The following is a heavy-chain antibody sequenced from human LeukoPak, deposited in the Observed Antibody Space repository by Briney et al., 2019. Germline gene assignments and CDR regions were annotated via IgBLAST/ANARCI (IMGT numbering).Heavy chain of an antibody. CDR2: INSAGYSI. J-gene: IGHJ5*01. V-gene: IGHV3-74*03. CDR1: GFTFSGYW. D-gene: IGHD6-19*01. Sequence: GGSLRLSCAASGFTFSGYWMHWVRQAPGKGLVWVSRINSAGYSITYADSVRGRFTTSRDNAKNTLYLQMNSLIAEDTAVYVCTRAGYSSGCDSGGQGTLVTVPS. CDR3: TRAGYSSGCDS.